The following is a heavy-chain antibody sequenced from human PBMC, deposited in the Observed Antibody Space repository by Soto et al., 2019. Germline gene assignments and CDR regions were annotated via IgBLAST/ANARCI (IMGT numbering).Heavy chain of an antibody. J-gene: IGHJ4*02. Sequence: GGSLRLSCEASGFTFSTYYMTWIRQAPGKGLEWVSYISSSGSVRYYDDSVKGRFTISRDNTKNSLYLQMDSLSVDDTAVYHCARDSTWNLKYFDHWGQGTLVTVSS. CDR1: GFTFSTYY. CDR3: ARDSTWNLKYFDH. D-gene: IGHD1-1*01. CDR2: ISSSGSVR. V-gene: IGHV3-11*01.